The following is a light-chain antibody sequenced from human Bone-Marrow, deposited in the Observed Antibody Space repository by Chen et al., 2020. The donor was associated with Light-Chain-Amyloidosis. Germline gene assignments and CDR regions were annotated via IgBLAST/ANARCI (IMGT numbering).Light chain of an antibody. CDR3: HSYDKALGDWV. Sequence: QPVLTQPPSVSGAPGQTITISCSGNSSNLGLGYQVHWYQQFPGTAPTLVIAGNSDRPPGGPERFSGSRSRASASLVISGLQTGDEAVYHCHSYDKALGDWVFGGGTRVIVL. CDR2: GNS. V-gene: IGLV1-40*01. CDR1: SSNLGLGYQ. J-gene: IGLJ3*02.